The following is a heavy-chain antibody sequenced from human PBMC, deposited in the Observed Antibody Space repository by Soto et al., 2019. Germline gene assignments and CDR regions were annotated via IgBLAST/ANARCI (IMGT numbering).Heavy chain of an antibody. J-gene: IGHJ6*02. CDR3: AKRIVGTMGHAFDV. CDR2: IIPIFGTA. Sequence: ASVKVSCKASGGTFSSYAISWVRQAPGQGLEWMGGIIPIFGTANYAQKFQGRVTITADESTSTAYMELSSLRSEDTAVYYCAKRIVGTMGHAFDVWGQGTTVTVSS. D-gene: IGHD1-26*01. V-gene: IGHV1-69*13. CDR1: GGTFSSYA.